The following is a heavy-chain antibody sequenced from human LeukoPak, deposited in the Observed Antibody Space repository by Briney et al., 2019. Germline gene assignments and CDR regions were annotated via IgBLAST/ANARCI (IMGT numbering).Heavy chain of an antibody. D-gene: IGHD2-2*01. CDR2: INPNSGGT. CDR3: ARGNRYCSSTSCPLFDY. V-gene: IGHV1-2*02. Sequence: RASVKVSCKASGYTFTGYYMHWVRQAPGQGLEWMGWINPNSGGTNYAQKFQGRVTMTRDTSISTAYMELSRLRSDDTAVYYCARGNRYCSSTSCPLFDYWGQGTLVTVSS. CDR1: GYTFTGYY. J-gene: IGHJ4*02.